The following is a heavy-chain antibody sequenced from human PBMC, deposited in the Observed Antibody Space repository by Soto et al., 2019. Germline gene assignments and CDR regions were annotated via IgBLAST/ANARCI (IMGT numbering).Heavy chain of an antibody. Sequence: PSETLSLTCAVSGGSISSGGYSWSWIRQPPGKGLEWIGYIYHSGSTYYHPSLKSRVTISVHRSKNQFSLKLSSVTAADTAVYYCARHTDSSGYVNWFDPWGQGTLVTVSS. CDR2: IYHSGST. CDR1: GGSISSGGYS. V-gene: IGHV4-30-2*01. D-gene: IGHD3-22*01. J-gene: IGHJ5*02. CDR3: ARHTDSSGYVNWFDP.